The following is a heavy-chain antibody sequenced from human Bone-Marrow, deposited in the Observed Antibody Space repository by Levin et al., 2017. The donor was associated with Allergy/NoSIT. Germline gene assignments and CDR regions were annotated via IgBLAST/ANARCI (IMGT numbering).Heavy chain of an antibody. CDR1: GVTVSSNY. J-gene: IGHJ4*02. V-gene: IGHV3-53*01. D-gene: IGHD1-14*01. CDR2: IYSGGST. Sequence: SCAASGVTVSSNYMNWVRQAPGKGLEWVSLIYSGGSTYYADSVKGRFTISRDSSKNTLYLQMNSLRAEDTAVYYCARNVPVTDLGYWGRGTLVTVSS. CDR3: ARNVPVTDLGY.